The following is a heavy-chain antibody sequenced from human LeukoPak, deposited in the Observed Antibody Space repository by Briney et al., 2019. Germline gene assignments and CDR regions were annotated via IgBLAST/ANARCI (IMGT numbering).Heavy chain of an antibody. CDR1: GFIFSSYH. CDR3: TRDGATGGVRYYYGMDV. CDR2: MSSSGSAI. J-gene: IGHJ6*02. V-gene: IGHV3-48*03. D-gene: IGHD5-24*01. Sequence: PGGSLRLSCAASGFIFSSYHMNWVRQAPGKGLEWLSYMSSSGSAIYYADSVEGRFTISRDNAKNSLYLQMNSLRAEDTAVYYCTRDGATGGVRYYYGMDVWGQGTTVTVTS.